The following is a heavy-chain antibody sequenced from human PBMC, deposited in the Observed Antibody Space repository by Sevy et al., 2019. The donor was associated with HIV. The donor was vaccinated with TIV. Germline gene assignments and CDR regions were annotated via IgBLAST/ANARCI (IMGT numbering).Heavy chain of an antibody. J-gene: IGHJ6*02. Sequence: SETLSLTCTVSGGSISSYYWSWIRQPAGKGLEWIGRIYTSGSTNYNPSLKSRVTISVDTSKNQFSLKLSSVTAADTAVYYCARDSVYDYVWGSYRHYGMDVWGQGTTVTVSS. V-gene: IGHV4-4*07. D-gene: IGHD3-16*02. CDR1: GGSISSYY. CDR2: IYTSGST. CDR3: ARDSVYDYVWGSYRHYGMDV.